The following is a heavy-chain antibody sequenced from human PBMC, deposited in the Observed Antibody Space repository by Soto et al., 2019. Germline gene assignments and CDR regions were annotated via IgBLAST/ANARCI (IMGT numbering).Heavy chain of an antibody. D-gene: IGHD5-12*01. CDR3: LRVRRDGYNWDYYYYGMDV. CDR2: IIPIFGTA. CDR1: GGTFSSYA. J-gene: IGHJ6*02. V-gene: IGHV1-69*13. Sequence: SVKVSCKASGGTFSSYAISRLRQAPGQGLEWMGGIIPIFGTANYAQTFQGRVTITADEFTSTAYMELSSLRSEDTAVYYCLRVRRDGYNWDYYYYGMDVWGQGTTVSVSS.